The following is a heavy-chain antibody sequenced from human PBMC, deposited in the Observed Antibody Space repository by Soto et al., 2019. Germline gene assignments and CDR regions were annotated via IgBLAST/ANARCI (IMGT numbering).Heavy chain of an antibody. CDR1: VVSISSYY. V-gene: IGHV4-59*01. J-gene: IGHJ4*02. CDR3: ARSDGRY. CDR2: IYYSGST. Sequence: SETLSLTCTIPVVSISSYYWSWIRQPPGKGLEWIGYIYYSGSTNYNPSLKSRVTISVDTSKNQFSLKLSSVTAADTAVYYCARSDGRYWGQGTLVTVS.